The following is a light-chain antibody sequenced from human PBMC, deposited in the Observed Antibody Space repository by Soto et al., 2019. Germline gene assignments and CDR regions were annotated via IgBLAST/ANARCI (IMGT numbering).Light chain of an antibody. CDR2: GAS. CDR1: QSVSSK. J-gene: IGKJ1*01. Sequence: EIVLKQSPATLSVSPGERATLSCRASQSVSSKLAWYQQKPGQAPRLLIYGASTRATGIPARFSGSGSGTEFTLIISSLQSEDSAVYDGQQYNSWLWTFGQGTKVDIK. CDR3: QQYNSWLWT. V-gene: IGKV3-15*01.